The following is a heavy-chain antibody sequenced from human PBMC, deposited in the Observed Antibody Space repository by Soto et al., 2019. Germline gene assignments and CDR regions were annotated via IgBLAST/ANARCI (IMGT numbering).Heavy chain of an antibody. D-gene: IGHD5-12*01. CDR3: TKRSGGFSEFDY. CDR1: GFSFGNFA. J-gene: IGHJ4*02. Sequence: GGSLRLSCAASGFSFGNFAMNWVRQPPGKGLEWVSSVDFSGTYTFYAASVKGRFSISRDNSHNMVYLEMNGLRADDTAVYYCTKRSGGFSEFDYWGQGALVTVPQ. CDR2: VDFSGTYT. V-gene: IGHV3-23*01.